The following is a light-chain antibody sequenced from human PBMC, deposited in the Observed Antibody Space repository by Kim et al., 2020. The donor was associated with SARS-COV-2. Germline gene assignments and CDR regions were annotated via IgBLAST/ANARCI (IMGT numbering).Light chain of an antibody. J-gene: IGKJ4*01. V-gene: IGKV3-15*01. CDR2: GAS. Sequence: SPGERATLSCRASQSVSSNLAWYQQKPGQAPRLLIYGASTRATGIPARFSGSGSGTEFILTISSLQSEDFAVYYCQQYNNWPALTFGGGTKVDIK. CDR3: QQYNNWPALT. CDR1: QSVSSN.